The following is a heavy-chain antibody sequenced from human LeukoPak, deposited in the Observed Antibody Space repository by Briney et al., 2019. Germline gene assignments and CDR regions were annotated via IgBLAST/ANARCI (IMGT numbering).Heavy chain of an antibody. CDR1: GFTFSSYA. J-gene: IGHJ4*02. CDR2: ISGSGGST. Sequence: GGSLRLSCAASGFTFSSYAMSWVRQAPGKGLEWVSAISGSGGSTYCADSVKGRFTISRDNSKNTLYLQMNSLRAEDTAVYYCAKDLSGSYVEYYFDYWGQGTLVTVSS. D-gene: IGHD1-26*01. CDR3: AKDLSGSYVEYYFDY. V-gene: IGHV3-23*01.